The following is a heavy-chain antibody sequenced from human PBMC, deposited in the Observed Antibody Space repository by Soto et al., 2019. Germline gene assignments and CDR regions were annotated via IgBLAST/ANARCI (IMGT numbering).Heavy chain of an antibody. D-gene: IGHD2-2*01. V-gene: IGHV4-4*02. Sequence: QVQLQESGPGLVKPSGTLSLTCAVSGGSISSSNWWSWVRQPPGKGLEWIGEIYHSGSTNYNPSLKSPVTISVDKSKNQFSLKLSSVTAADTAVYYCARDRSWGSVYCSSTSCSPGYNWFDPWGQGTLVTVSS. J-gene: IGHJ5*02. CDR1: GGSISSSNW. CDR2: IYHSGST. CDR3: ARDRSWGSVYCSSTSCSPGYNWFDP.